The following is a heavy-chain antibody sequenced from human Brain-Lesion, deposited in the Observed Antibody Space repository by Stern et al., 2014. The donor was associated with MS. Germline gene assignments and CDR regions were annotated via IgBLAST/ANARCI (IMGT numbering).Heavy chain of an antibody. CDR2: IKPNTGGT. CDR1: GYIFTGYF. D-gene: IGHD3-3*01. Sequence: VQLVEPGAEVKKPGASGKVSCKTSGYIFTGYFIHWVRQAPGQGLEWMAWIKPNTGGTKYAQKFQGRVTMSRDTSISTAYVELSSLTSDDTAVYYCARDQRGITIFGVVTDYYYLGMDVWGQGTTVTVSS. J-gene: IGHJ6*02. CDR3: ARDQRGITIFGVVTDYYYLGMDV. V-gene: IGHV1-2*02.